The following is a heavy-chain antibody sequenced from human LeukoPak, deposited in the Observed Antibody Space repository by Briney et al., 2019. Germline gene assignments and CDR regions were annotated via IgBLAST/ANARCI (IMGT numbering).Heavy chain of an antibody. CDR3: ARVNWADAFDI. V-gene: IGHV3-21*01. J-gene: IGHJ3*02. D-gene: IGHD7-27*01. Sequence: GGSLRLSCAASGFTFSSYSMNWVRQAPGKGLEWVSSISSSSSYIYYADSVKGRFAVSRDNAKNSLYLQMNSLRAEDTAVYYCARVNWADAFDIWGQGTMVTVSS. CDR1: GFTFSSYS. CDR2: ISSSSSYI.